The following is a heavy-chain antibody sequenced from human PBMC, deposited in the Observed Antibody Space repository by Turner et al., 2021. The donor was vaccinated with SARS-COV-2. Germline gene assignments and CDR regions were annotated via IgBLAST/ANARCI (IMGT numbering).Heavy chain of an antibody. D-gene: IGHD5-12*01. CDR3: AKVSPNRGLRPYYYYYGMDV. V-gene: IGHV3-30*18. CDR1: GFTFSSYG. Sequence: QVQLVESGGGVVQPGRSLRLSCAVSGFTFSSYGMHWVRQAPGKGLEWVAVISYDGSNKYYADSVKGRFTISRDNSKNTLYLQMNSLRAEDTAVYYCAKVSPNRGLRPYYYYYGMDVWGQGTTVTVSS. CDR2: ISYDGSNK. J-gene: IGHJ6*02.